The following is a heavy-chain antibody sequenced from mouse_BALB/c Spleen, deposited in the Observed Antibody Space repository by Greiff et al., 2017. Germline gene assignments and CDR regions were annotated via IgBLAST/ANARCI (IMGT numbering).Heavy chain of an antibody. Sequence: VQLVESGPGLVQPSQSLSITCTVSGFSLTSYGVHWVRQSPGKGLEWLGVIWAGGSTNYNSALMSRLSISKDNSKSQVFLKMNSLQTDDTAMYYCASSTVVARYYAMDYWGQGTSVTVSS. CDR3: ASSTVVARYYAMDY. D-gene: IGHD1-1*01. V-gene: IGHV2-9*02. CDR2: IWAGGST. J-gene: IGHJ4*01. CDR1: GFSLTSYG.